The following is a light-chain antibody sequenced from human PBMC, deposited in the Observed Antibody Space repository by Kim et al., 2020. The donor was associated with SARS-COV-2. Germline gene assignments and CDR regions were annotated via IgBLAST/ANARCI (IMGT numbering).Light chain of an antibody. J-gene: IGLJ3*02. CDR1: SSYVGEYGY. Sequence: QSVTTSCTGTSSYVGEYGYVSWYQHHPGKAPKLMIYGVSKRPSGVPDRFSGSRSGNTASLTISGLQAEDEADYYCCSYAGTYTWVFGGGTKLTVL. CDR3: CSYAGTYTWV. CDR2: GVS. V-gene: IGLV2-11*01.